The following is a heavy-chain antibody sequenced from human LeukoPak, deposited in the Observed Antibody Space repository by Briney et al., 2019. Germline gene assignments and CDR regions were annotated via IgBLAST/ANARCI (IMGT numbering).Heavy chain of an antibody. CDR3: ARHPSGGNPLEW. J-gene: IGHJ4*02. Sequence: SETLSLTCAVYGGSFSGYYGSWTRQPPGKGLEWIGEINHSGDTNYNPSLKSRVTISVDTSKNQFSLRLSSVTAADTAVYYCARHPSGGNPLEWWGQGTLVTVSS. D-gene: IGHD4-23*01. CDR2: INHSGDT. CDR1: GGSFSGYY. V-gene: IGHV4-34*01.